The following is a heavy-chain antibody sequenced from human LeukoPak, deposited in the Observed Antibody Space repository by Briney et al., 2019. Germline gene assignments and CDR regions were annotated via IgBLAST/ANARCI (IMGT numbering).Heavy chain of an antibody. D-gene: IGHD4-17*01. CDR2: ISSSSSYI. CDR1: GFTFSSYS. J-gene: IGHJ3*02. CDR3: ARVDYGDRRAFDI. V-gene: IGHV3-21*01. Sequence: PGGSLRLSCAASGFTFSSYSMNWVRQAPGKGLEWVSSISSSSSYIYYADSVKGRFTISRDNAKNSLYLQMNSLRAEDTAVYYCARVDYGDRRAFDIWGQGTMVTVSS.